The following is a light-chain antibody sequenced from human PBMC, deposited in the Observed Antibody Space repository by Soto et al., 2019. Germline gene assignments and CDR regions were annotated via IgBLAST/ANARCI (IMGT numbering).Light chain of an antibody. Sequence: QSVLTQPPSASGTPGQRVTISCSGSSSNIGSNYVYWHQQLPGTAPKLLIYRNNQRPSGVPDRFSGSKSGTSASLAISGLRSEDEADYYCAAWDDSLSGVLFGGGTQLTVL. V-gene: IGLV1-47*01. CDR1: SSNIGSNY. J-gene: IGLJ2*01. CDR3: AAWDDSLSGVL. CDR2: RNN.